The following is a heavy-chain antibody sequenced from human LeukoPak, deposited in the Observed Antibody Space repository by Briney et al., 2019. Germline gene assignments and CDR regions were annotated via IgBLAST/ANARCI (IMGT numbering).Heavy chain of an antibody. V-gene: IGHV3-23*01. J-gene: IGHJ4*02. D-gene: IGHD3-3*01. Sequence: GGSLRLSCAASGFTFSSYAMSWVRRAPGKGLEWVSAISGSGGSTYYADSVKGRFTISRDNSKNTLYLQMNSLRAEDTAVYYCAKDPGPTYYDFWSGYIDYWGQGTLVTVSS. CDR2: ISGSGGST. CDR1: GFTFSSYA. CDR3: AKDPGPTYYDFWSGYIDY.